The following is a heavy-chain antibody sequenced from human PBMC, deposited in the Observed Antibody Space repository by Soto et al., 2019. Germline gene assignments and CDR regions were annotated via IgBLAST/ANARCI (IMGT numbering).Heavy chain of an antibody. V-gene: IGHV1-8*01. CDR3: ARARGGGYFDY. CDR1: GYTFTSYD. D-gene: IGHD3-16*01. J-gene: IGHJ4*02. CDR2: MNPNSDNT. Sequence: QVQLVQSGAEVKKPGASVKVSCKASGYTFTSYDINWVRQATGQGLEWRGWMNPNSDNTGYAQKSQGRLTMTRNTSISTAYMERSGRRSEAPAVYYCARARGGGYFDYWGQGILVTVSS.